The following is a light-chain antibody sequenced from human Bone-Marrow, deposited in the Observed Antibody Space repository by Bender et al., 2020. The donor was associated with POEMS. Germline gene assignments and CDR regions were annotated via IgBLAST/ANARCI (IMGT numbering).Light chain of an antibody. CDR1: NIGTTS. J-gene: IGLJ2*01. CDR2: DDS. V-gene: IGLV3-21*02. Sequence: SYVLTQPPSVSVAPGQTARITCGGTNIGTTSVHWYQQRPGQAPVLVIYDDSDRPSGIPERFSGSKSGSTASLTISGLQAEDEADYYCCSYANTNVFGVVFGGGTKLTVL. CDR3: CSYANTNVFGVV.